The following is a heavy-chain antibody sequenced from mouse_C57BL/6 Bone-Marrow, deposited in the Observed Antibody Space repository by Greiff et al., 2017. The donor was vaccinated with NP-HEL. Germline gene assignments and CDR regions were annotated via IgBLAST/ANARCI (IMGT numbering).Heavy chain of an antibody. V-gene: IGHV1-81*01. CDR2: IYPRSGNT. CDR1: GYTFTSYG. Sequence: QVQLKQSGAELARPGASVKLSCKASGYTFTSYGISWVKQRTGQGLEWIGEIYPRSGNTYYNEKFKGKATLTAEKSSSTAYMELRSLTSEDSAVYFCARVGGGYGAMDYWGQGTSVTVSS. D-gene: IGHD1-1*02. CDR3: ARVGGGYGAMDY. J-gene: IGHJ4*01.